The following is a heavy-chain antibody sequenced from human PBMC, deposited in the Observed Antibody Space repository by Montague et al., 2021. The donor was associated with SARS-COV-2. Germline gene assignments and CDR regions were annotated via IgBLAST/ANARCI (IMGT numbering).Heavy chain of an antibody. CDR2: IFYNGST. J-gene: IGHJ5*01. Sequence: SETLSLTCTVSFGSISTYYRSWTRQHPGKGLEWIGFIFYNGSTKYNPSLKRRVSISLDTSKNQFSLKLSSVTAADTAVYYCARQDAWAYCGGECYRGWFDSWGQGTLVTVSS. V-gene: IGHV4-59*01. D-gene: IGHD2-21*01. CDR1: FGSISTYY. CDR3: ARQDAWAYCGGECYRGWFDS.